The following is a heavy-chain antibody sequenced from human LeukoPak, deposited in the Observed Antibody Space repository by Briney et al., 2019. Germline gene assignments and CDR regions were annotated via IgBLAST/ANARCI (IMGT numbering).Heavy chain of an antibody. CDR3: AKDSGKYSDDY. D-gene: IGHD1-26*01. J-gene: IGHJ4*02. CDR2: IGAGAEST. CDR1: GFTFSNYA. Sequence: PGGSLRLSCDSSGFTFSNYAMSWFRQAPGKGLEWVSSIGAGAESTYYADSVKGRFTVSRDNSENTLYLQMNSLRADDTAIYYCAKDSGKYSDDYWGQGTLVTV. V-gene: IGHV3-23*01.